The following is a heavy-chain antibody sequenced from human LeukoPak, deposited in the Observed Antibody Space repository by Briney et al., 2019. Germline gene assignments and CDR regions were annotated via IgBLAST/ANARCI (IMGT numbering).Heavy chain of an antibody. CDR3: ARPDYDFWTGSLGGHYMDV. CDR2: ISGSSKHV. Sequence: PGGSLRLSCAASGFTFSTYAMSWVRQAPGKGLEWVSSISGSSKHVYYADLVKGRFTISRDNARNSLYLQMDSLRAEGTAVYYCARPDYDFWTGSLGGHYMDVWGKGTTVTVSS. CDR1: GFTFSTYA. V-gene: IGHV3-21*01. D-gene: IGHD3-3*01. J-gene: IGHJ6*03.